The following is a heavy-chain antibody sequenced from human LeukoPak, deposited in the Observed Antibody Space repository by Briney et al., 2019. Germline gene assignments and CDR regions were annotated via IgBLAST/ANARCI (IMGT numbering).Heavy chain of an antibody. CDR3: VRDLNY. V-gene: IGHV3-30*03. CDR1: GFTFSSYG. J-gene: IGHJ4*02. CDR2: ISYDGSNK. Sequence: GGSLRLSCAASGFTFSSYGMHWVRQAPGKGLEWVAVISYDGSNKYYADSVKGRFTISRDNSKNTLYLQMNSLTAEDTALYFCVRDLNYWGQGTLVTVSS.